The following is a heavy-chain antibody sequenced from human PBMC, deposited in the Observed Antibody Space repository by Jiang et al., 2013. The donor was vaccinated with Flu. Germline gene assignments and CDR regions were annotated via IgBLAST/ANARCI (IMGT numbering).Heavy chain of an antibody. V-gene: IGHV1-2*02. CDR3: ARKLSTDERGWFDP. CDR1: GYTFTDYY. CDR2: ISPNGGDT. J-gene: IGHJ5*02. D-gene: IGHD3-10*01. Sequence: EVKKPGASVKVSCKASGYTFTDYYIHWVRQAPGLGPEWMGWISPNGGDTYYAQNFQGRVTMTRDTSISTAYMEVGRLRSDDTALYYCARKLSTDERGWFDPWGQGTLVTVSS.